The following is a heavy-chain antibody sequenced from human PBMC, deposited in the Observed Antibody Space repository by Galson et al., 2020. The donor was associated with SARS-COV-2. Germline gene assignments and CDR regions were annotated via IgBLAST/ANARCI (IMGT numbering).Heavy chain of an antibody. CDR1: GGYLTTNY. CDR2: IHYSGGT. CDR3: VRGSRESCFFVLGPPTFRFDF. V-gene: IGHV4-34*01. Sequence: SQASETLSLTCAVYGGYLTTNYWTWIRQTPRKGLEWVGEIHYSGGTTYNPSLKTRVTISMDTYKKQFSLKLNSVTAADTAVYYCVRGSRESCFFVLGPPTFRFDFWAQGTLVTVSS. D-gene: IGHD2-21*01. J-gene: IGHJ4*02.